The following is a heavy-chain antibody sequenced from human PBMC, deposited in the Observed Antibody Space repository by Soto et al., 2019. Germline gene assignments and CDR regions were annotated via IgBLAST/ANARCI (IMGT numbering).Heavy chain of an antibody. V-gene: IGHV1-69*01. D-gene: IGHD3-22*01. CDR1: GGTFSKYA. Sequence: QVQLVQSGAEMQQPGASVRVSCKASGGTFSKYAFSWVRQAPGQGLEWLGGTIPMFGTPNYPQKFQGRVAISADESTATVYMELSSLRSEDTAVYFCARPLRDRNYYYGMAVWGQGTTVNVSS. CDR2: TIPMFGTP. CDR3: ARPLRDRNYYYGMAV. J-gene: IGHJ6*02.